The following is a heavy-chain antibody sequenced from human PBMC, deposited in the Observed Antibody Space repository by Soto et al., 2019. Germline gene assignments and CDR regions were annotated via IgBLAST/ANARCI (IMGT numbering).Heavy chain of an antibody. Sequence: ASVKVSCKASGGTFGNSAISWVRQAPGQGLEWMGGIIPIFSTANYAQKFQGRVTITADESTSTAYMELSSLRSENTAVYYCARDDYGDYALNYWGQGTLVTVSS. V-gene: IGHV1-69*13. J-gene: IGHJ4*02. CDR3: ARDDYGDYALNY. D-gene: IGHD4-17*01. CDR2: IIPIFSTA. CDR1: GGTFGNSA.